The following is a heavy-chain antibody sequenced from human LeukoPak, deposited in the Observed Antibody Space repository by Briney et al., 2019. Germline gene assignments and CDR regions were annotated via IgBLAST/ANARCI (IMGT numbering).Heavy chain of an antibody. CDR1: GFTLTDYG. D-gene: IGHD2-15*01. CDR2: IIGNNGNT. CDR3: ARAGWCSGGSCYPGAFDF. Sequence: GASVKISCEASGFTLTDYGVTWVRQAPGQGLEWMGWIIGNNGNTNYAEKFQGRVTMTTDTSTSTAYMDLKNLRSDDTAMYYCARAGWCSGGSCYPGAFDFWGQGTMVTVS. J-gene: IGHJ3*01. V-gene: IGHV1-18*01.